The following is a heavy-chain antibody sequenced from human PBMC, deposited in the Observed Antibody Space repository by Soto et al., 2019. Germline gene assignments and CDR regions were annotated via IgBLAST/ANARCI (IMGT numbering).Heavy chain of an antibody. CDR2: IKQDGSEK. V-gene: IGHV3-7*01. J-gene: IGHJ6*03. Sequence: GGSLRLSCAASGFTFSSYWMSWVRQAPGKGLEWVANIKQDGSEKYYVDSVKGRFTISRDNAKNSLYLQMNGLRAEDTAVYYCARSPADYDFWSGYHGTPRNMDVWGKGTTVTVSS. CDR3: ARSPADYDFWSGYHGTPRNMDV. CDR1: GFTFSSYW. D-gene: IGHD3-3*01.